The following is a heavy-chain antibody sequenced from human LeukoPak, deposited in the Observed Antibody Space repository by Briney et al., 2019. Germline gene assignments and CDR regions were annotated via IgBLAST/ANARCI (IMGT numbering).Heavy chain of an antibody. CDR3: AREGRITIFGVVRANWFDP. V-gene: IGHV3-7*01. J-gene: IGHJ5*02. CDR1: GFTFSSYW. Sequence: PGGSLRLSCAASGFTFSSYWMSWVRQAPGKGLEGVANIKQDGSEKYYVDSVKGRFTISRDNAKNSLYLQMNSLRAEDTAVYYCAREGRITIFGVVRANWFDPWGQGTLVTVSS. D-gene: IGHD3-3*01. CDR2: IKQDGSEK.